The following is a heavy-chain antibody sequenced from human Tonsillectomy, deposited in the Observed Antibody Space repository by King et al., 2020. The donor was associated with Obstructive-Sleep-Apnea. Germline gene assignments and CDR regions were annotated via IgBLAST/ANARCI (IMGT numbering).Heavy chain of an antibody. CDR2: IRYDGTNK. CDR3: AKEQWLPSFYHYGMDV. Sequence: VQLVESGGGVVQPGGSLRLSCVASGFTFSSHGMHWVRQAPGRGLEWVAFIRYDGTNKYYVDSVKGRFTISRDNSKNTVYLQMNSLLPDDTALYYCAKEQWLPSFYHYGMDVWGQGTTVTVSS. V-gene: IGHV3-30*02. J-gene: IGHJ6*02. CDR1: GFTFSSHG. D-gene: IGHD6-19*01.